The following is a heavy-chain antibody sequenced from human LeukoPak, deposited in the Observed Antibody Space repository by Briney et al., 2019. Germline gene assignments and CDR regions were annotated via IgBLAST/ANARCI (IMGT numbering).Heavy chain of an antibody. CDR1: RFTVSSYG. J-gene: IGHJ4*02. D-gene: IGHD1-26*01. CDR2: ISSDGSNK. CDR3: AKGSPSTLGFGY. Sequence: GGSLRLSCAAYRFTVSSYGMHWVRQAPGKGLEWVAVISSDGSNKYYADSVKGRFTISRDNSKNTLYLQMDSLRAEDTALYYCAKGSPSTLGFGYWGQGTLVTVSS. V-gene: IGHV3-30*18.